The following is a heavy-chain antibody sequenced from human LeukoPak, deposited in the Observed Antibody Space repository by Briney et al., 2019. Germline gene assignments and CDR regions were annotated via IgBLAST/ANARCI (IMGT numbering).Heavy chain of an antibody. CDR1: GYTFTSYG. CDR2: ISAYNGNT. CDR3: ARDAVIRGSGSSNWFDP. Sequence: ASVKVSCKASGYTFTSYGISWVRQAPGQGLEWMGWISAYNGNTNYAQKLQGRVTMTTDTSTSTAYMELRSLRSDDTAVYFCARDAVIRGSGSSNWFDPWGQGTLVTVSS. J-gene: IGHJ5*02. D-gene: IGHD3-10*01. V-gene: IGHV1-18*01.